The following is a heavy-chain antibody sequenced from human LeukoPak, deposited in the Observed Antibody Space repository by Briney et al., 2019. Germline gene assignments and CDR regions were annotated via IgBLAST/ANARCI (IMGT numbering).Heavy chain of an antibody. CDR3: ARAYSSGWSHFDF. Sequence: GGSLRLSCAASGFTFSNYWMNWVRQAPGNALEWVAYIRKDGSEKYYVDSVKGRFTISRDNAKNSLYLQMNSLRAEDTAVYYCARAYSSGWSHFDFWGQGTLVTVSS. V-gene: IGHV3-7*03. CDR1: GFTFSNYW. J-gene: IGHJ4*02. CDR2: IRKDGSEK. D-gene: IGHD6-19*01.